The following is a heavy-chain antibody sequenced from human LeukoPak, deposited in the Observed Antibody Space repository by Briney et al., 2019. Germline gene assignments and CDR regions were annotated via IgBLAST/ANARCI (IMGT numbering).Heavy chain of an antibody. Sequence: PGGSLRLSCAASGFTFGASTMHWVRQASGKGLEWVGRIRSKTNSYVTAFAASLQGRFTISRDDSQNTAYLQMSSLQTEDTAIYYCTVDSQDSFDYWGQGTLVTVSS. V-gene: IGHV3-73*01. CDR2: IRSKTNSYVT. CDR1: GFTFGAST. J-gene: IGHJ4*02. D-gene: IGHD3-22*01. CDR3: TVDSQDSFDY.